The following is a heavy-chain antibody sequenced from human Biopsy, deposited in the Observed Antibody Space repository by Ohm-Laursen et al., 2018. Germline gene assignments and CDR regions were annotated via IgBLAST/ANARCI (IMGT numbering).Heavy chain of an antibody. D-gene: IGHD3-22*01. CDR3: ARDRGYYSDRTVPGYFDL. Sequence: TLSLTWTVSGDSISSYYWSWIRQPPGKGLQWIGYVYYTGSTDYNPSLQSRVTISVDTSKNHFSLRLRSVTPADTAIYYCARDRGYYSDRTVPGYFDLWGRGALVTVSS. J-gene: IGHJ2*01. CDR2: VYYTGST. CDR1: GDSISSYY. V-gene: IGHV4-59*01.